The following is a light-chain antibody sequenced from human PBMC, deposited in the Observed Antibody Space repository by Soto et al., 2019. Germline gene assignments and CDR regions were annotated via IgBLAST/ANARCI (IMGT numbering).Light chain of an antibody. V-gene: IGLV2-14*03. CDR3: SSYTAGNTPYV. CDR2: DVN. Sequence: QSALTQPASVSGSPGQSIAISCTGTSSDVGGSDFVSWYQHHPGKAPKLIIHDVNNRPSGVSARFSGSKSGNTASLTISGRQAEYEADYFCSSYTAGNTPYVFGAGTKLTVL. CDR1: SSDVGGSDF. J-gene: IGLJ1*01.